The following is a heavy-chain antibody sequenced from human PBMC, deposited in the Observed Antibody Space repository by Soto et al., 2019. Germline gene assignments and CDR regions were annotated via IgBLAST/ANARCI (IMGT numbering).Heavy chain of an antibody. J-gene: IGHJ4*02. V-gene: IGHV1-24*01. CDR1: GYTLTELS. Sequence: ASVKVSCKVSGYTLTELSMHWVRQAPGKGLEWMGGFDPEDGETIYAQKFQGRVTMTEDTSTDTAYMELSSLRSEDTAVYYCATEYCSGGSCVEYYFDYWGQGTLVTVSS. CDR2: FDPEDGET. D-gene: IGHD2-15*01. CDR3: ATEYCSGGSCVEYYFDY.